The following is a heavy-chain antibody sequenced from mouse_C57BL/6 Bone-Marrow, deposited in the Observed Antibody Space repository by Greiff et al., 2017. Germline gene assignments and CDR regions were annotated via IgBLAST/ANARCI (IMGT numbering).Heavy chain of an antibody. D-gene: IGHD2-1*01. J-gene: IGHJ3*01. CDR2: ISNGGGST. Sequence: EVKLVESGGGLVQPGGSLKLSCAASGFTFSDYYMYWVRQTPEKRLEWVAYISNGGGSTYYPDTVKGRFTISRDNAKNTLYLQMSRLKSEDTAMYYCARHNGNYLAWFAYWGQGTLVTVSA. CDR3: ARHNGNYLAWFAY. V-gene: IGHV5-12*01. CDR1: GFTFSDYY.